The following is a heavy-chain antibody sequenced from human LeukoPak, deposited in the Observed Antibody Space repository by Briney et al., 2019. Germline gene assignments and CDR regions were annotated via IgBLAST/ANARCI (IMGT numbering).Heavy chain of an antibody. V-gene: IGHV4-59*01. CDR1: GGSISSYY. D-gene: IGHD3-22*01. CDR2: IYYSGST. J-gene: IGHJ4*02. CDR3: ARGPYYYDSSGYYHSL. Sequence: SETLSLTCTVSGGSISSYYWSWIRQPPGKGLEWIGYIYYSGSTNYNPSLKSRVTISVDTSKNQFSLKLSSLTAADTAVYYCARGPYYYDSSGYYHSLWGQGTLVTVSS.